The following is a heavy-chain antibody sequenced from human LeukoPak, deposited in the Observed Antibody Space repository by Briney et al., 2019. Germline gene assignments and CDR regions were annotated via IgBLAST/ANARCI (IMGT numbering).Heavy chain of an antibody. D-gene: IGHD4-17*01. CDR3: ARASTVTKLDP. V-gene: IGHV4-59*01. CDR2: IYYSGST. J-gene: IGHJ5*02. CDR1: GGSISSYY. Sequence: SETLSLTCTVSGGSISSYYWSWIRQPPGKGLEWIGYIYYSGSTNYNPSLKSRVTISVDTSKNQFSLKLSSVTAADTAVYYCARASTVTKLDPWGQGTLVTVSS.